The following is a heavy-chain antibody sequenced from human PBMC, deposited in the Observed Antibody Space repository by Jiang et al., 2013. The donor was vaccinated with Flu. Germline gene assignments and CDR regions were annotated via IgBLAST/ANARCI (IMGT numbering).Heavy chain of an antibody. D-gene: IGHD2-21*02. CDR1: FTNYE. V-gene: IGHV1-46*01. Sequence: FTNYEVHWVRQAPGQGLEWMALIXPLVEHRLAQRYQGRVTVTRDTATTTVYMQLSSLTSEDTAVYYCARIRSCGGDCYYFDYWGQGTLVTVSS. CDR2: IXPLVEH. J-gene: IGHJ4*02. CDR3: ARIRSCGGDCYYFDY.